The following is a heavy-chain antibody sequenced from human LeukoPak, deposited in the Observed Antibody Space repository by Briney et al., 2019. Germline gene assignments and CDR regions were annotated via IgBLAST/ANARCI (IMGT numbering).Heavy chain of an antibody. CDR3: AKGVASAGTREYFDY. V-gene: IGHV3-23*01. CDR2: ISGSGGST. CDR1: AFTSSSYA. D-gene: IGHD3-3*01. J-gene: IGHJ4*02. Sequence: AGSLRPSCAASAFTSSSYAMSWVSQAPGKWLEWVSAISGSGGSTYYADSVKGRFTISRDNSKNTLYLQMNSLRAEDTAVYYCAKGVASAGTREYFDYWGQGTLVTVSS.